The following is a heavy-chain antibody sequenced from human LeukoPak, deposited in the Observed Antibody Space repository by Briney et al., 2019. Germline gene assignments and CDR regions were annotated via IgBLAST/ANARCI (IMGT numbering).Heavy chain of an antibody. D-gene: IGHD6-13*01. V-gene: IGHV4-39*01. Sequence: SETLSLTCTVSGGSISSSSFYWGWIRQPPGKGLEWIGSIFYSGSTSYNPPLKSRVTISVDTSKNQFSLKLSSVTAADTAVYYCARHSGPYASSWFDYWGQGTLVTVSS. J-gene: IGHJ4*02. CDR3: ARHSGPYASSWFDY. CDR2: IFYSGST. CDR1: GGSISSSSFY.